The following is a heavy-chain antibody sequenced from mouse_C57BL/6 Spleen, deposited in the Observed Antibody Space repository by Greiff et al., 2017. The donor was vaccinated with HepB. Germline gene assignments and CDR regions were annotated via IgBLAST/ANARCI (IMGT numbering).Heavy chain of an antibody. J-gene: IGHJ2*01. CDR3: VFDYDDYFDY. CDR2: INPNNGGT. V-gene: IGHV1-26*01. Sequence: VQLQQSGPELVKPGASVKISCKASGYTFTDYYMNWVKQSHGKSLEWIGDINPNNGGTSYNQKFKGKATLTVDKSSSTAYMERRSLTSEDSAVYYCVFDYDDYFDYWGQGTTLTVSS. D-gene: IGHD2-4*01. CDR1: GYTFTDYY.